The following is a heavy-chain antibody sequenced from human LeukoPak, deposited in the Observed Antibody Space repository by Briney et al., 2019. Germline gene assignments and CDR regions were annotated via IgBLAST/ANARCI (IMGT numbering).Heavy chain of an antibody. Sequence: GESLKISCKGSGYSFTSYWIGWVRQMPGKGLEWMGSIYPGDSDTRYSPSFQGQVTISADKSISTAYLQWSSLKASDTAMYYCARHPYCSGGSCLEDYWGQGTLVTVSS. J-gene: IGHJ4*02. D-gene: IGHD2-15*01. V-gene: IGHV5-51*01. CDR1: GYSFTSYW. CDR3: ARHPYCSGGSCLEDY. CDR2: IYPGDSDT.